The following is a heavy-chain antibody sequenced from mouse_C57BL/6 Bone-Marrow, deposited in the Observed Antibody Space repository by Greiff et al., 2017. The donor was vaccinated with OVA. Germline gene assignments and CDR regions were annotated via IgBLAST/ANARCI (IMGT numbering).Heavy chain of an antibody. CDR1: GFTFSNYW. D-gene: IGHD2-12*01. V-gene: IGHV6-3*01. CDR2: IRLKSDNYAT. J-gene: IGHJ4*01. CDR3: TAYYNTMDY. Sequence: EVHLVESGGGLVQPGGSMKLSCVASGFTFSNYWMNWVRPSPEQGLEWIAQIRLKSDNYATPYAESLKGRFTISRDDAKSSGYLQMNNLRAEDTGIYYCTAYYNTMDYWGQGTSVTGSS.